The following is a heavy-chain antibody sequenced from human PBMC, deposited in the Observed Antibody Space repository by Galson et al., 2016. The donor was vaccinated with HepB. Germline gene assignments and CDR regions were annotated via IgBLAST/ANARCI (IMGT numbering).Heavy chain of an antibody. CDR3: ARDDFGDSIDY. V-gene: IGHV3-33*01. Sequence: SLRLSCAASGFTFSSYGMHWVRQAPGKGLEWVAVIWYDGSNNYYADSVKGRFTISRDNSKNTLYVQMDSLRAEDTAVYYCARDDFGDSIDYWGQGTLVTVSS. CDR1: GFTFSSYG. D-gene: IGHD4-17*01. J-gene: IGHJ4*02. CDR2: IWYDGSNN.